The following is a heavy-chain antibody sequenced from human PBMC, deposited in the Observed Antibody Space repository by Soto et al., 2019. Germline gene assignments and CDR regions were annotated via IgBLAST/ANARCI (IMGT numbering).Heavy chain of an antibody. V-gene: IGHV4-59*08. CDR3: ARLSLVLRYFDWFPRWFDP. D-gene: IGHD3-9*01. CDR1: GGSISSYY. CDR2: IYYSGST. J-gene: IGHJ5*02. Sequence: SETLPLTCTVSGGSISSYYWSWIRQPPGKGLEWIGYIYYSGSTNYNPSLKSRVTISVDTSKNQFSLKLSSVTAADTAVYYCARLSLVLRYFDWFPRWFDPWGQGTLVTVSS.